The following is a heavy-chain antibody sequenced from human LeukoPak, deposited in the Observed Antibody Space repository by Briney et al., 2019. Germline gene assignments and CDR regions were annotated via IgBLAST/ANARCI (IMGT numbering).Heavy chain of an antibody. V-gene: IGHV1-18*01. CDR1: GYTFTIYD. CDR3: ARGGIVGVNNWFDP. D-gene: IGHD1-26*01. Sequence: GASVKVSCKASGYTFTIYDITWVRQAPGQGLEWVGWISGYNGNTNYAQKLQGRVTMTTDTSTSTAYMELRSLRSDDTAVYYCARGGIVGVNNWFDPWGQGTLVTVSS. CDR2: ISGYNGNT. J-gene: IGHJ5*02.